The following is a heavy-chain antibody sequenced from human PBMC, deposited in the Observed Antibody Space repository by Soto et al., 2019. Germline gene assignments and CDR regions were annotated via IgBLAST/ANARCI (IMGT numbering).Heavy chain of an antibody. CDR1: GFTFSSYE. D-gene: IGHD5-12*01. Sequence: PGGSLRLSCAASGFTFSSYEMNWVRQAPGKGLEWFSYISGSGSAICYADSVKGRFTISRDNAKNSLYLQMNSLRAEDTAVYYCARVPYSAYGVYYFDYSGQGSLVTVSS. CDR3: ARVPYSAYGVYYFDY. CDR2: ISGSGSAI. V-gene: IGHV3-48*03. J-gene: IGHJ4*02.